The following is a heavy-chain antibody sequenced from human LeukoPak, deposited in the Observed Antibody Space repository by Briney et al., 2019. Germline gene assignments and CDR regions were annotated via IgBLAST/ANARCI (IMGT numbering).Heavy chain of an antibody. CDR1: GGSFSGYY. V-gene: IGHV4-34*01. CDR2: INHSGST. Sequence: SETLSLTCAVYGGSFSGYYWSWIRQPPGKGLEWIGEINHSGSTNYNPSLESRVTISVDTSKNQFSLKLSSVTAADTAVYYCARHVRDYDILTGYYYYFDYWGQGTLVTVSS. D-gene: IGHD3-9*01. J-gene: IGHJ4*02. CDR3: ARHVRDYDILTGYYYYFDY.